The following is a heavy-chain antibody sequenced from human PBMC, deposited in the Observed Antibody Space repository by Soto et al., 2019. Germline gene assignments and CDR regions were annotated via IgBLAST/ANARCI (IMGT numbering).Heavy chain of an antibody. Sequence: EVQLVESGGTLVQRGGSLRLTCVGSGFTFSAYNLVWVRQAPGKGLEWISSITGGSSSYYADSMEGRFTVTRDNAKSSLFLQMDSLRDEDTAIYFCARGSTYYDLIYWGQGTQVTVSS. CDR1: GFTFSAYN. D-gene: IGHD3-22*01. V-gene: IGHV3-48*02. CDR3: ARGSTYYDLIY. J-gene: IGHJ4*02. CDR2: ITGGSSS.